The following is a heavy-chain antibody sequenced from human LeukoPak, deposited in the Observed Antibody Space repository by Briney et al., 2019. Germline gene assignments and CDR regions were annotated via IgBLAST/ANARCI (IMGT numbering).Heavy chain of an antibody. J-gene: IGHJ4*02. Sequence: SETLSLTCTVSGGSISSYYWSWIRQPPGKGLEWIGYIYYSGSTNYNPSLKSRVAISLDTSKNQFSLKLSSVTAADTAVYFCARYSGGWSYYFDYWGQGTLVTVSS. D-gene: IGHD6-19*01. CDR2: IYYSGST. CDR1: GGSISSYY. CDR3: ARYSGGWSYYFDY. V-gene: IGHV4-59*08.